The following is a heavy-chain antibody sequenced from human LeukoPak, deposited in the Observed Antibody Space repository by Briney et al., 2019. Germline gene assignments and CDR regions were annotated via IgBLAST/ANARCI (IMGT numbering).Heavy chain of an antibody. D-gene: IGHD3-22*01. CDR3: ARRDDSSGYHKIFDY. CDR1: GGSISSGPYY. Sequence: PSETLSLTCTVSGGSISSGPYYWGWIRQPPGKGLEWIGNIYYGENTYYNPSLKSRVTISIDTSKNQFYLKLSSLTAADTAVYYCARRDDSSGYHKIFDYWGPGTLVTVSS. V-gene: IGHV4-39*01. J-gene: IGHJ4*02. CDR2: IYYGENT.